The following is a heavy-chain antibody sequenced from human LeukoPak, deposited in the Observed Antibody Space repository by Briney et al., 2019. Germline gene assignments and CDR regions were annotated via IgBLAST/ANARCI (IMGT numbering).Heavy chain of an antibody. CDR1: GFTFSDYD. CDR3: ARVAKERVGGVYYFDY. J-gene: IGHJ4*02. CDR2: IGTAGDT. D-gene: IGHD1-1*01. Sequence: GGSLRLSCAASGFTFSDYDMHWVRQATGKGLEWVSAIGTAGDTYYTGSVKGRLTISRENAKNSLYLQMNSPRAGDTAVYYCARVAKERVGGVYYFDYWGQGTLVTVSS. V-gene: IGHV3-13*01.